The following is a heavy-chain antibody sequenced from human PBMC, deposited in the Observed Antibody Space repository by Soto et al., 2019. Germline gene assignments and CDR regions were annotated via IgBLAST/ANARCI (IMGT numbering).Heavy chain of an antibody. V-gene: IGHV3-21*01. D-gene: IGHD1-1*01. CDR2: ISSSSSYI. CDR1: GFTFSSYS. CDR3: ARDPYLLRGNDYGMDV. J-gene: IGHJ6*02. Sequence: EVQLVESGGGLVKPGGSLRLSCAASGFTFSSYSMNWVRQAPGKGLEWVSSISSSSSYIYYADSVKGRFTISRDNAKNSLYLQMNSLRAEDTAVYYCARDPYLLRGNDYGMDVWGQGTTVTVSS.